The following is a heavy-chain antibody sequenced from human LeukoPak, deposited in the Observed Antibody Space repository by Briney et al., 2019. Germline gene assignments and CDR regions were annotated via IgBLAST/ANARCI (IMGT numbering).Heavy chain of an antibody. CDR2: INPSGSST. Sequence: ASVKVSCKASGYTFTSYYMHWVRQAPGQGLEWMGIINPSGSSTSYAQKFQGRVTMTRDTSTSTVYMELSSLRSEDTAVYYCAREYYDFWSGYYKPSRYYYYMDVWGKGTTVTVSS. V-gene: IGHV1-46*01. CDR3: AREYYDFWSGYYKPSRYYYYMDV. CDR1: GYTFTSYY. J-gene: IGHJ6*03. D-gene: IGHD3-3*01.